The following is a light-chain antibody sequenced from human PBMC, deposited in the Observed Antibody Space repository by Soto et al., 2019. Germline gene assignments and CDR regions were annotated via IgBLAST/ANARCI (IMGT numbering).Light chain of an antibody. CDR2: GAS. CDR1: QSVSSSY. CDR3: QQYGSSPPNT. J-gene: IGKJ2*01. Sequence: EIVLTQSPGTLSLSPGERATLSCRASQSVSSSYLAWYQQKPGQAPRLLIYGASSRATGIPDRFSGSGSGTDFTLTISRLEPEDFAVYYCQQYGSSPPNTFGQGTKLGI. V-gene: IGKV3-20*01.